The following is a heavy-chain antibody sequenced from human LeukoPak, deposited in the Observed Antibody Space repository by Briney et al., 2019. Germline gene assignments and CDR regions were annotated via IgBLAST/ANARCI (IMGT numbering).Heavy chain of an antibody. CDR2: IYSGGST. Sequence: GGSLRLSCAASGFTVSSNYMSWVRRAPGKGLEWVSVIYSGGSTYYADSVKGRFTISRDNSKNTLYLQMNSLRAEDTAVYYCARDASYGGYGYWGQGTLVTVSS. V-gene: IGHV3-66*01. CDR1: GFTVSSNY. CDR3: ARDASYGGYGY. J-gene: IGHJ4*02. D-gene: IGHD5-12*01.